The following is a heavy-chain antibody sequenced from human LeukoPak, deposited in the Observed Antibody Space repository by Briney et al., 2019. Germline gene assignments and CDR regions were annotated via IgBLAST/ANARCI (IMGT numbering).Heavy chain of an antibody. CDR1: GYTFSSYY. Sequence: ASVKVSCKASGYTFSSYYMHWVRQAPGQGLEWVGLINPTGDSTNYAQNFRGRVTMTRDTSTSAVYMDLSSLRSEDTAVYYCAREASGGYFDYWGQGTLVTVSS. CDR3: AREASGGYFDY. D-gene: IGHD4-23*01. CDR2: INPTGDST. V-gene: IGHV1-46*01. J-gene: IGHJ4*02.